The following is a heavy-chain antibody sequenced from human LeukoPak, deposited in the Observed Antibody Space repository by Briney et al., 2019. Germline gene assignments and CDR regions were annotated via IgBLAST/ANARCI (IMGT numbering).Heavy chain of an antibody. V-gene: IGHV3-43*01. Sequence: GGSLRLSCAASGFTFDDYTMHWVRQAPGKGLEWVSLISWDGGSTYYADSVKGRFTISRDNSKNSPYLQMNSLRTEDTALYYCAKDIRNRDCSSTSCYKWDTAMVFDYWGQGTLVTVSS. D-gene: IGHD2-2*02. CDR2: ISWDGGST. CDR1: GFTFDDYT. J-gene: IGHJ4*02. CDR3: AKDIRNRDCSSTSCYKWDTAMVFDY.